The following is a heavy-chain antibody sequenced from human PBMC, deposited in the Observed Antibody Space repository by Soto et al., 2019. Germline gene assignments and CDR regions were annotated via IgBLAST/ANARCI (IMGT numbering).Heavy chain of an antibody. CDR1: GFKFSFFA. CDR2: ISYDGGEK. Sequence: QVQLVESGGGVVQPGTSLRLSCAASGFKFSFFAMHWVRQAPGKGLEWVAVISYDGGEKYYADSVKGRFSVSRDNSKNTLTLQMNSLRPDDTAVYFCAKALGELSPESYDYWGQGTLITVSS. CDR3: AKALGELSPESYDY. V-gene: IGHV3-30*18. J-gene: IGHJ4*02. D-gene: IGHD3-16*02.